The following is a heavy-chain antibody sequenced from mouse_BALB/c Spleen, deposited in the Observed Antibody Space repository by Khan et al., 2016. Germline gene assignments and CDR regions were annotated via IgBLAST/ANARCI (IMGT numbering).Heavy chain of an antibody. CDR2: IWGDGST. CDR3: ARELGNYAMDY. J-gene: IGHJ4*01. D-gene: IGHD4-1*01. V-gene: IGHV2-6-7*01. Sequence: QVQLKESGPGLVAPSQSLSITCTVSGFSLTGYGVNWVRQPPGKGLEWLGMIWGDGSTDYNSALKSRLSISKDNSKSQVFLKMNSLQTDDTARYYCARELGNYAMDYWGQGSSVTVSS. CDR1: GFSLTGYG.